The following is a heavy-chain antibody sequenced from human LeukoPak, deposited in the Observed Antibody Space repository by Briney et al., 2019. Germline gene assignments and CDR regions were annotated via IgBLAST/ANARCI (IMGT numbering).Heavy chain of an antibody. CDR1: GFTVSNYD. D-gene: IGHD2-2*01. V-gene: IGHV3-21*01. CDR3: ARADCSSSTCYLRRSWFDP. CDR2: ISTSSRYI. Sequence: GRSLRLSCAASGFTVSNYDMNWVSQAPGNGLECVSSISTSSRYIYYKDSVRGRFTISRDDAKNSLYLEMNSLRAEDTAVYYCARADCSSSTCYLRRSWFDPWGQGTLVTVSS. J-gene: IGHJ5*02.